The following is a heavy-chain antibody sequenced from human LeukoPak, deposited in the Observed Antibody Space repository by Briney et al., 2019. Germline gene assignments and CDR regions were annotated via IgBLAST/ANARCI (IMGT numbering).Heavy chain of an antibody. J-gene: IGHJ4*02. D-gene: IGHD5-24*01. V-gene: IGHV3-30*18. CDR1: GFTFSSYG. CDR2: ISYDGSNK. Sequence: GGSLRLSCAASGFTFSSYGMHWVRQAPGKGLEWVAVISYDGSNKYYADSVKGRFTISRDNSKNTLYLQMNSLRAEDTAVYYCAKGSIGMATITFDYWGQGTLVTVSS. CDR3: AKGSIGMATITFDY.